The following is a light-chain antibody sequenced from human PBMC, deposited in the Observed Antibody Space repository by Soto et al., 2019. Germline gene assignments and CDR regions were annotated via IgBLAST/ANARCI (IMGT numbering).Light chain of an antibody. Sequence: DIQLTQSPSSLSASVCHRVTLTCRASHNIERWMAWYQQKPGKAPRILIFDDSTLHSGVQSRFSGSGSGTDFTLTISSLQPDDFATYYCKQFAIYTTCGQWTKVDIK. CDR2: DDS. J-gene: IGKJ1*01. V-gene: IGKV1-5*01. CDR1: HNIERW. CDR3: KQFAIYTT.